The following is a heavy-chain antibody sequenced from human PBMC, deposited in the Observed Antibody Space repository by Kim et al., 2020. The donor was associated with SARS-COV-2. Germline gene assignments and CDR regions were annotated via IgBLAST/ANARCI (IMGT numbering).Heavy chain of an antibody. D-gene: IGHD3-10*01. V-gene: IGHV3-7*03. Sequence: GGSLRLSCSASGFSFNREWMSWVRQAPGKGLEWLANIDGDGSDSHYVDSVTGRFTISRDNAKNSLYLQMNSLRAEDTGIYYCARGPLWFGEAYWGQGTLVTVSS. CDR1: GFSFNREW. CDR2: IDGDGSDS. J-gene: IGHJ4*02. CDR3: ARGPLWFGEAY.